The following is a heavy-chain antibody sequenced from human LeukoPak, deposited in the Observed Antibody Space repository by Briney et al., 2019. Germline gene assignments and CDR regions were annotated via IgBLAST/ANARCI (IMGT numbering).Heavy chain of an antibody. D-gene: IGHD3-22*01. V-gene: IGHV3-21*01. J-gene: IGHJ4*02. CDR1: GFTFSDYS. CDR2: VNTVSSYI. Sequence: PGGSLRLSCAASGFTFSDYSMNWVRQAPGKGLEWVASVNTVSSYIYYADSMRGRFTISRDNAKNSLFLQMNSLRAEDTAVYCCARLRRNSDRSDFFYYYDHWGQGTLVTVSS. CDR3: ARLRRNSDRSDFFYYYDH.